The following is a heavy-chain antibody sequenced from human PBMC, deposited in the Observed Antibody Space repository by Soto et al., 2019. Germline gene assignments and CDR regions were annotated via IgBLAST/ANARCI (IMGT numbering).Heavy chain of an antibody. Sequence: GGSLRLSCAASGFTFSSYAMHWVRQAPGKGLEWVAVISYDGSNKYYADSVKGRFTISRDNSKNTLYLQMNSLRAEDTAVYYCARTHGTMVRGVTLYYYGMDVWGQGTTVTVPS. D-gene: IGHD3-10*01. V-gene: IGHV3-30-3*01. CDR1: GFTFSSYA. J-gene: IGHJ6*02. CDR3: ARTHGTMVRGVTLYYYGMDV. CDR2: ISYDGSNK.